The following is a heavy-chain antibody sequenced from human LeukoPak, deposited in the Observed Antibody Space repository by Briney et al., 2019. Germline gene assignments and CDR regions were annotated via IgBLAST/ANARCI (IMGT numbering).Heavy chain of an antibody. Sequence: SETLSLTCTVSGDSVSSGNYYLSWIRQPPGKGLDWITYMSPSGTTRYNPSLKSRVTTSVDTSRTQFSLRLSSVTAADTAVYYCARGQDDRSGTFDYWGQGILVTVSS. CDR2: MSPSGTT. J-gene: IGHJ4*02. V-gene: IGHV4-61*01. CDR3: ARGQDDRSGTFDY. D-gene: IGHD3-22*01. CDR1: GDSVSSGNYY.